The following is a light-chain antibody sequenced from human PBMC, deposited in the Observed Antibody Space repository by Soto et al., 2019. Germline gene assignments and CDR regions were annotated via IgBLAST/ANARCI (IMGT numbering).Light chain of an antibody. V-gene: IGLV1-44*01. CDR1: SSNIGSNT. CDR2: SNN. Sequence: QSVLTQPPSASGTPGQRVTISCSGSSSNIGSNTVNWYQQLPGTAPKLLIYSNNQRPSGVPDRFSGSKSGTSASLAISGLQSGDEADYYCAARDDSLNGVVFGGGTKLTVL. CDR3: AARDDSLNGVV. J-gene: IGLJ2*01.